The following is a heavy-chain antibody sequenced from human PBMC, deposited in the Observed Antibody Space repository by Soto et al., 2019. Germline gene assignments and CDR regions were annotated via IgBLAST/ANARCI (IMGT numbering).Heavy chain of an antibody. V-gene: IGHV3-30*18. Sequence: QVQLVESGGGVVQPGRSLRLSCAASGFTFSSFGIHWVRQAPGKGLEWVTFISFDARTKEYADSVTGRFTISRDNSRNTLYLQMNSLRAEDTAVYFCAKTHGPGIAVAGTDWYFDLWGRGTLVTVSS. CDR3: AKTHGPGIAVAGTDWYFDL. CDR1: GFTFSSFG. D-gene: IGHD6-19*01. J-gene: IGHJ2*01. CDR2: ISFDARTK.